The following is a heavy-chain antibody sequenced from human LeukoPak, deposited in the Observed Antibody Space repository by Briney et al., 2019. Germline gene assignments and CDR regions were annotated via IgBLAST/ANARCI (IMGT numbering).Heavy chain of an antibody. D-gene: IGHD1-26*01. J-gene: IGHJ3*02. CDR3: AREELLGAFDI. V-gene: IGHV1-3*01. CDR1: GYTFTSYA. Sequence: ASVKVSCKASGYTFTSYAMHWVRQAPGQRLEWMEWINAGNGNTKYSQKFQGRVTITRDTSASTAYMELSSLRSEDTAVYYCAREELLGAFDIWGQGTMVTVSS. CDR2: INAGNGNT.